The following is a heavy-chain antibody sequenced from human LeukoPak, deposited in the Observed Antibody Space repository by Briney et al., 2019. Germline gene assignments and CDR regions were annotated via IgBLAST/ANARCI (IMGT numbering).Heavy chain of an antibody. V-gene: IGHV4-59*01. D-gene: IGHD3-22*01. CDR3: MRGRRHYYPSSGYSGEFDY. J-gene: IGHJ4*02. CDR2: IYYSGST. CDR1: GGSIRSYY. Sequence: SETLSLTCTVSGGSIRSYYWSWIRQPPGKGLEWIGYIYYSGSTNYNPSLKSRVTISVDTSKNPFALTTCSVTAADMAAHPCMRGRRHYYPSSGYSGEFDYWGQGTLVTVSS.